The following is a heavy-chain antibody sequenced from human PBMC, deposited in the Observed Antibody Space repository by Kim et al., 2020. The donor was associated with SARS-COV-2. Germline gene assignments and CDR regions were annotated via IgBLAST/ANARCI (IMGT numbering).Heavy chain of an antibody. V-gene: IGHV3-33*06. CDR2: IWYDGSNK. Sequence: GGSLRLSCAASGFTFSSYGMHWVRQAPGKGLEWVAVIWYDGSNKYYADSVKGRFTISRDNSKNTLYLQMNSLRAEDTAVYYCAKVSWDSSGYYSILGGGYYGMDVWGQGTTVTVSS. CDR3: AKVSWDSSGYYSILGGGYYGMDV. D-gene: IGHD3-22*01. J-gene: IGHJ6*02. CDR1: GFTFSSYG.